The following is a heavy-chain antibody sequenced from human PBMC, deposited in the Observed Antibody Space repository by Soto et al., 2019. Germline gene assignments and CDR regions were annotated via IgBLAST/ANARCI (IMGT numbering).Heavy chain of an antibody. CDR3: ASRGRFGNWQFDD. J-gene: IGHJ4*02. CDR1: GGGSISSYY. CDR2: MYNEGNT. Sequence: KSSETLSLTCNVSGGGSISSYYWSWIRQSPGKGLEWIGYMYNEGNTKYNPSLNSRVTISVDTSKNQVSLNLGSVTAADTAFYYWASRGRFGNWQFDDWGQGKLVTVSS. D-gene: IGHD1-1*01. V-gene: IGHV4-59*01.